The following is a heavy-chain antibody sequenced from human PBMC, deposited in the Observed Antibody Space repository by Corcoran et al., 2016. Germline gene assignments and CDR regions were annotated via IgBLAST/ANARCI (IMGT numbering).Heavy chain of an antibody. D-gene: IGHD6-13*01. CDR1: GFTFSSYG. V-gene: IGHV3-30*18. Sequence: QVQLVESGGGVVQPGRSLRLSCAASGFTFSSYGMHWVRQAPGKGLEWVAVISYDGSNKYYADSVKGRFTISRDNSKNTLYLQMNSLRAEDTAVYYCAKEALRSSSRRGFYDYWGQGTLVTVSS. CDR3: AKEALRSSSRRGFYDY. J-gene: IGHJ4*02. CDR2: ISYDGSNK.